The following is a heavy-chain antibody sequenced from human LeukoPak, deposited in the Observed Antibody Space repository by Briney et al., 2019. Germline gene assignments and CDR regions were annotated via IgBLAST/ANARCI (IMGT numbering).Heavy chain of an antibody. Sequence: PGGSLRLSCAASGFTFSSYSMNWVRQAPGKGLEWVSYISSSGSTIYYADSVKGRFTISRDNAKNSLYLQMNSLRAEDTAVYYCARVSSGFYYYYYYGMDVWGQGTTVTVSS. CDR1: GFTFSSYS. J-gene: IGHJ6*02. CDR2: ISSSGSTI. CDR3: ARVSSGFYYYYYYGMDV. D-gene: IGHD3-22*01. V-gene: IGHV3-48*04.